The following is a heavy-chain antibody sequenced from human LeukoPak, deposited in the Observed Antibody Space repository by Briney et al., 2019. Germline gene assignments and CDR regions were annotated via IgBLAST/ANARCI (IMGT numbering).Heavy chain of an antibody. CDR1: GGSISSYY. CDR3: ARSRSASLGFDY. Sequence: SETLSLTCTVSGGSISSYYWSWIRQPPGKGLEWIGYIYYSGSTNYNPSLKSRVTISVDPSKNQFSLKLSSVTAAAPAGYYVARSRSASLGFDYWGQGTLVTVSS. CDR2: IYYSGST. D-gene: IGHD6-13*01. J-gene: IGHJ4*02. V-gene: IGHV4-59*01.